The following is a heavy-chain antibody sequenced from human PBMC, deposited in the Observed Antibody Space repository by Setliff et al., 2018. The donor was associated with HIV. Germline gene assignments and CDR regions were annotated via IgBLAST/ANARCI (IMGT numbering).Heavy chain of an antibody. CDR1: GFTFSNYG. D-gene: IGHD2-2*01. V-gene: IGHV3-33*01. CDR2: IWYDGSNK. CDR3: ARGRRVSSNYYYYYYMDV. J-gene: IGHJ6*03. Sequence: PGGSLRLSCAASGFTFSNYGMHWVRQAPGKGLEWVAIIWYDGSNKYYADSVKGRFTISRDNSKNTLYLQMNSLGAEYTAVYYCARGRRVSSNYYYYYYMDVWGKGTTVTVSS.